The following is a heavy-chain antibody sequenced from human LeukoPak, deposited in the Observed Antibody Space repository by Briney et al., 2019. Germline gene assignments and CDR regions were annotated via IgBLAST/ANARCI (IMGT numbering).Heavy chain of an antibody. D-gene: IGHD3-10*01. CDR2: INPNTGGT. CDR3: ARDEEMTSGSGAGYCFEH. Sequence: ASVKVSCKASGYVFTAYYIHWVQRAPGQGLEWVAWINPNTGGTNYAQNFQGRVSLTRDTSISTAYMELRGLRFDDTALYYCARDEEMTSGSGAGYCFEHWGQGTLVTVSS. J-gene: IGHJ4*02. CDR1: GYVFTAYY. V-gene: IGHV1-2*02.